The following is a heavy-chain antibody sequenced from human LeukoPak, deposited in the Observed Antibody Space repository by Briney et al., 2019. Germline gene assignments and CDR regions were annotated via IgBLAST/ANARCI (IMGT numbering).Heavy chain of an antibody. CDR3: ASLYSSSSEDY. V-gene: IGHV3-21*01. Sequence: GGSLRLSCAASGFTFSRYNMNWVRQAPGKGLEWVSSISTGSSYIYYADSVKGRFTISRDNAKNSLYLQMNSLRVEDTAVYYCASLYSSSSEDYWGQGNLVTVSS. J-gene: IGHJ4*02. CDR2: ISTGSSYI. D-gene: IGHD6-6*01. CDR1: GFTFSRYN.